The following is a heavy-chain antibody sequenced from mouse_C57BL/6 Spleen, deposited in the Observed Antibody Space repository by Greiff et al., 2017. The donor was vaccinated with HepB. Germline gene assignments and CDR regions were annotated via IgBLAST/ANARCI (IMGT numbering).Heavy chain of an antibody. J-gene: IGHJ1*03. CDR1: GFNIKDYY. Sequence: EVQLQQSGAELVKPGASVKLSCTASGFNIKDYYMHWVKQRTEQGLEWIGRIDPEDGETKYAPKFQGKATITADTSSNTAYLQHSSLTSEDTAVYYCARGSGSSPYWYFDVWGTGTTVTVSS. CDR2: IDPEDGET. D-gene: IGHD1-1*01. V-gene: IGHV14-2*01. CDR3: ARGSGSSPYWYFDV.